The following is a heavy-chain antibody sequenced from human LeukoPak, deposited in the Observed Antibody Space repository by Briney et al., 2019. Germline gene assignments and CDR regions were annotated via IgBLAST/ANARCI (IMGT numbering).Heavy chain of an antibody. CDR2: FYSSGST. Sequence: RASETLSLTCTVSGGSISSGSYYWSWIRQPAGKGLEFIGHFYSSGSTNYNPSLKSRVSISVDTSKNQFSLEVTSVTAADTAVYYCATDFGDSSGWYRFWGQGTLVAVSS. CDR1: GGSISSGSYY. J-gene: IGHJ4*02. V-gene: IGHV4-61*09. D-gene: IGHD6-19*01. CDR3: ATDFGDSSGWYRF.